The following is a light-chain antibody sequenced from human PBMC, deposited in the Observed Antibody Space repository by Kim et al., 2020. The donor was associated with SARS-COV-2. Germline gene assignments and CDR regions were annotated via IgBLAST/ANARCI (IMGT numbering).Light chain of an antibody. J-gene: IGLJ3*02. CDR3: SAWDRSLSAWV. CDR2: RDN. Sequence: QAGLTQPPSVSKGLRQTATLTCTGNNNNVGNEGAAWLQQHQGHPPKLLSYRDNNRPSGISERFSTSRSGDTTSLTITGLQPEDEADYYCSAWDRSLSAWVFGGGTQLTVL. CDR1: NNNVGNEG. V-gene: IGLV10-54*01.